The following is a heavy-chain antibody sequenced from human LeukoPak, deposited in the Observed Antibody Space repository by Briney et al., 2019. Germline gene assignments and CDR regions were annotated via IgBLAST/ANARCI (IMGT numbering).Heavy chain of an antibody. J-gene: IGHJ4*02. CDR1: GYTFTSYA. CDR3: ARDPPDIVVVPAAIADDY. D-gene: IGHD2-2*02. V-gene: IGHV7-4-1*02. CDR2: INTNTGNP. Sequence: GASVKVYCKASGYTFTSYAMNWVRQAPGQGLEWMGWINTNTGNPTYAQGFTGRFVFSLDTSVSTAYLQISSLKAEDTAVYYCARDPPDIVVVPAAIADDYWGQGTLVTVSS.